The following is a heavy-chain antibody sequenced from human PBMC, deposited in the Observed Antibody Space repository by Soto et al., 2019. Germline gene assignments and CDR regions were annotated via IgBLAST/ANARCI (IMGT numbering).Heavy chain of an antibody. CDR3: AREGTYSDFWSGYYTPYYYGMDV. Sequence: ASVKVSCKASGYTFTGYYMHWVRQAPGQGLEWMGWINPNSGGTNYAQKFQGRVTMTRDTSISTAYMELSRLRSDDTAVYYCAREGTYSDFWSGYYTPYYYGMDVWGQGTTVTVSS. D-gene: IGHD3-3*01. J-gene: IGHJ6*02. V-gene: IGHV1-2*02. CDR2: INPNSGGT. CDR1: GYTFTGYY.